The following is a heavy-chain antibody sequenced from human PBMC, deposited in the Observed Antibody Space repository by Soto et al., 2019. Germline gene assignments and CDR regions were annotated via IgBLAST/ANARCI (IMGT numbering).Heavy chain of an antibody. CDR2: ISYDGSNK. CDR1: GFTFSSYA. Sequence: QVQLVESGGGVVQPGRSLRLSCAASGFTFSSYAMHWVRQAPGKGLAWVAVISYDGSNKYYADSVKGRFTISRDNSKNTLYLQMNSLRAEDTAVYYCARMSMITFGGLLDYWGQGTLVTVSS. J-gene: IGHJ4*02. CDR3: ARMSMITFGGLLDY. D-gene: IGHD3-16*01. V-gene: IGHV3-30-3*01.